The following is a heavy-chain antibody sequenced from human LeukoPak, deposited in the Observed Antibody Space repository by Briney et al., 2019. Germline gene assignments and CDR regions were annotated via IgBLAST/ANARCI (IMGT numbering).Heavy chain of an antibody. V-gene: IGHV4-39*01. Sequence: SETLSLTCTVSGGSISSYYWSWIRQPPGKGLEWIGSIYYSGSTYYNPSLKSRVTISVDTSKNQFPLKLSSVTAADTAVYYCASERLGSSTSCLNYWGQGTLVTVSS. CDR1: GGSISSYY. D-gene: IGHD2-2*01. CDR3: ASERLGSSTSCLNY. CDR2: IYYSGST. J-gene: IGHJ4*02.